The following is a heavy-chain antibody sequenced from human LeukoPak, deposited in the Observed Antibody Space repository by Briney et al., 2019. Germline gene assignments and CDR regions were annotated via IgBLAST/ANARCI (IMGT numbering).Heavy chain of an antibody. D-gene: IGHD2-2*01. J-gene: IGHJ4*02. CDR3: ARPGYCTSTTCWDLDY. Sequence: LGESLKISCEVSGYSFSSYYIGWVRQMPGKVLEWMGIVYPGDANTRYSPSFQGQVTISVDKSISTAYLQWSSLKASDSAMYYCARPGYCTSTTCWDLDYWGQGTLVTVSP. CDR1: GYSFSSYY. V-gene: IGHV5-51*01. CDR2: VYPGDANT.